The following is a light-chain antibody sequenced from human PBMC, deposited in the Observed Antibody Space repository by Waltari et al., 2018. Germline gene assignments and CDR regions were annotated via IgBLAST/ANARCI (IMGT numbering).Light chain of an antibody. CDR1: PCVGTF. CDR3: QQRSSWTAHT. J-gene: IGKJ2*01. CDR2: DAS. Sequence: DIVLTQSPATLSLSPGATATLSCRASPCVGTFLAWYPQKPGHAPRLLIYDASNIATGIPDRFRGSGSGADFTHTISSLETEECAVYYCQQRSSWTAHTFGHGARLEIK. V-gene: IGKV3-11*01.